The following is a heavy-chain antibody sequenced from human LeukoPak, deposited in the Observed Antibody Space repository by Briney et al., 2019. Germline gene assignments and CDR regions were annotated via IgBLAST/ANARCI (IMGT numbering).Heavy chain of an antibody. V-gene: IGHV3-21*06. D-gene: IGHD4-17*01. CDR2: ISGRSSFT. Sequence: PGGSLRLSCAASGFTFSDYTMNWVRQAPGKGLEWVSSISGRSSFTHYAASLKGRFTISRDNAKNLLYLQMNSLRAEDTAVYYCARVETTATTYWVIDYWGQGTLLTVSP. CDR1: GFTFSDYT. J-gene: IGHJ4*02. CDR3: ARVETTATTYWVIDY.